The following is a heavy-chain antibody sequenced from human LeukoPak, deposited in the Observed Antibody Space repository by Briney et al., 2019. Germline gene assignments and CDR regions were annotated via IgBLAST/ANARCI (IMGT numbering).Heavy chain of an antibody. Sequence: SETLSLTCTVSGGSISSGSYYWSWIRQPAGKGLEWIGRIYTSGSTNYNPSLKSRVTISVDTSKNQFSLKLSSVTAADTAVYYCAREGRGIARIYYFDYWGQGTLVTVSS. V-gene: IGHV4-61*02. CDR1: GGSISSGSYY. J-gene: IGHJ4*02. CDR2: IYTSGST. CDR3: AREGRGIARIYYFDY. D-gene: IGHD6-13*01.